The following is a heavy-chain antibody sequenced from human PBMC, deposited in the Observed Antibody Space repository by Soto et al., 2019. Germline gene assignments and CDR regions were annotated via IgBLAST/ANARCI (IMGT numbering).Heavy chain of an antibody. Sequence: SETMSLTCTVSGCSIISDYWSWIRQPPGEGLEWIGYIYYSGSTNYNPSLKSRVTISVDTSKNQFSLKLSSVTAADTAVYYCARGSDYWGQGTLVTVSS. CDR2: IYYSGST. V-gene: IGHV4-59*01. J-gene: IGHJ4*02. CDR1: GCSIISDY. CDR3: ARGSDY.